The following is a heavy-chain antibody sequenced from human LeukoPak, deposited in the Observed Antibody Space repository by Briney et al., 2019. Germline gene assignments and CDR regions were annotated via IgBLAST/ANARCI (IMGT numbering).Heavy chain of an antibody. CDR3: AREVDGDSLHATQV. CDR2: INPNSGGT. V-gene: IGHV1-2*02. D-gene: IGHD2-21*02. Sequence: ASVKVSCKASGYTFTGYYMHWVRQAPGQGLEWMGWINPNSGGTNYAQKFQGRVTMTRDTSISTAYMELSRLRSDDTAVYYCAREVDGDSLHATQVWGKGTTVTVSS. J-gene: IGHJ6*04. CDR1: GYTFTGYY.